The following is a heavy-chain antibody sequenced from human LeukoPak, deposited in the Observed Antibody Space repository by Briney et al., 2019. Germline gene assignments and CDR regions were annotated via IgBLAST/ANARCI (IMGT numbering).Heavy chain of an antibody. CDR2: IRYDGSNK. CDR1: GFSFSSYG. J-gene: IGHJ6*03. Sequence: PVRSLRLSCAASGFSFSSYGMYSGRQAPGKRLGWGALIRYDGSNKYYADSVKGRFTISRENSKNTLYLQMNSLRVEDTAVYYCAKGYGWDASYYYYYMDVWGKGTTVTISS. D-gene: IGHD2-8*02. CDR3: AKGYGWDASYYYYYMDV. V-gene: IGHV3-30*02.